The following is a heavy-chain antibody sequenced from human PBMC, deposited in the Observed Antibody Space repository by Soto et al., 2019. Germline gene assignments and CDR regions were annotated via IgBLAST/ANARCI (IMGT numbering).Heavy chain of an antibody. CDR1: GGTFSSYA. Sequence: QVQLVQSGAEVKKPGSSVKVSCKASGGTFSSYAISWVRQAPGQGLEWMGGIIPIFGTANYAQKFHGRVTFTEAEATRTAYMELSSLRPGDTAVYYCARTPGGLGAAHAFDIWGQGTMVTVS. CDR3: ARTPGGLGAAHAFDI. D-gene: IGHD1-26*01. V-gene: IGHV1-69*01. J-gene: IGHJ3*02. CDR2: IIPIFGTA.